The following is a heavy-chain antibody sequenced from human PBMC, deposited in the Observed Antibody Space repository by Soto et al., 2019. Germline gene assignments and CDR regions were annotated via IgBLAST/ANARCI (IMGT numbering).Heavy chain of an antibody. CDR1: GYTFTSYG. Sequence: ASVKVSCKASGYTFTSYGISGVRQAPGQGREGMGWISAYNGNTNYAQKLQGRVTMTTDTSTSTAYVEMRSLRSDDTAVYYCATYYDFWSGYPLEYYYGMDVWGQGTTVTVSS. V-gene: IGHV1-18*04. J-gene: IGHJ6*02. CDR3: ATYYDFWSGYPLEYYYGMDV. CDR2: ISAYNGNT. D-gene: IGHD3-3*01.